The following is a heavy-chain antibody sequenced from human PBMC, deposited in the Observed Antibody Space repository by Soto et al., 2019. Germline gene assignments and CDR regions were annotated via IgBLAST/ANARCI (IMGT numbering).Heavy chain of an antibody. D-gene: IGHD1-1*01. CDR3: ARDWWNRAAFDI. CDR2: IIPIFGTA. CDR1: GGTFSSYA. V-gene: IGHV1-69*01. J-gene: IGHJ3*02. Sequence: QVQLVQSGAEVQKPGSSVKVSCKASGGTFSSYAISWVRQAPGQGLEWMGGIIPIFGTANYAQKFQGRVTITADEFTSTAYMELSSLRSEDTAVYYCARDWWNRAAFDIWGQGKMVTVSS.